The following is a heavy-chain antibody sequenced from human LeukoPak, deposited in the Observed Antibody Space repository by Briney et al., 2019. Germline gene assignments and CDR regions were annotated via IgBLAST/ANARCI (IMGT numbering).Heavy chain of an antibody. Sequence: HPGGSLRLSCAASGFTVSSNYMSWVRQAPGKGLEWVAVISYDGSNKYYADSVKGRFTISRDNSKNTLYLQMNSLRAEDTAVYYCARGLIVVPDYWGQGTLVTVSS. J-gene: IGHJ4*02. D-gene: IGHD2-21*01. V-gene: IGHV3-30*03. CDR2: ISYDGSNK. CDR3: ARGLIVVPDY. CDR1: GFTVSSNY.